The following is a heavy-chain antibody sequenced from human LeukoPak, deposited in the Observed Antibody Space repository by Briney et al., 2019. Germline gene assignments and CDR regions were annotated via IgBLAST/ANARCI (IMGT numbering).Heavy chain of an antibody. J-gene: IGHJ4*02. D-gene: IGHD6-19*01. V-gene: IGHV4-34*01. CDR1: GGSFSGYY. CDR2: INHSGST. CDR3: ARGPPIAVAGKGGHFDY. Sequence: PSETLSLTCAVYGGSFSGYYWSWIRQPPGKGLEWIGEINHSGSTNYNPSLKSRVTISVDTSKNQFSLKLSSVTAADTAVYYCARGPPIAVAGKGGHFDYWGQGTLVTVPS.